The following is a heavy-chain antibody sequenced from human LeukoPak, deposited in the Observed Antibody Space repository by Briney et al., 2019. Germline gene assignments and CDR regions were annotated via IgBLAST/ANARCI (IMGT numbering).Heavy chain of an antibody. J-gene: IGHJ6*03. CDR1: GFTFSSYS. D-gene: IGHD3-22*01. CDR3: ARGVYYYDSSGYSRSPMDV. V-gene: IGHV3-48*01. CDR2: ISSSSSTI. Sequence: GGSLRLSFAASGFTFSSYSMNWVRQAPGKGLEWVSYISSSSSTIYYADSVKGRFTISRDNAKNSLYLQMNSLRAEETAVYYCARGVYYYDSSGYSRSPMDVWGKGTTVTVSS.